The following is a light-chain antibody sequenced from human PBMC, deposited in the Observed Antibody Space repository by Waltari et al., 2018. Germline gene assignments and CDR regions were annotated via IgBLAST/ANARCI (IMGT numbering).Light chain of an antibody. V-gene: IGLV3-21*02. CDR1: SIGTTS. CDR3: QVWHIGSDRVV. J-gene: IGLJ2*01. Sequence: SYVLTQPPSVSVAPGQTATITCAGDSIGTTSVHWYQQTPGPAPVLVVFEDGDRPSGVPERFSGSNSGTTATLTIARAEAGDEADYFCQVWHIGSDRVVFGGGTRLTVL. CDR2: EDG.